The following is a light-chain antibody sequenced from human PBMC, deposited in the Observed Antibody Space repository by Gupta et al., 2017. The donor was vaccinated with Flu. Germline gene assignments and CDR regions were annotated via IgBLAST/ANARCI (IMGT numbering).Light chain of an antibody. J-gene: IGLJ3*02. Sequence: KVTISCSGSSSNIGSKYVSWYQQGPGTAPKLLIYEDEKRPSGIPDRFSGSKSGTSAALGITGLQTGDEADYYCVTWDNGMSALVFGGGTKLTVL. V-gene: IGLV1-51*02. CDR3: VTWDNGMSALV. CDR2: EDE. CDR1: SSNIGSKY.